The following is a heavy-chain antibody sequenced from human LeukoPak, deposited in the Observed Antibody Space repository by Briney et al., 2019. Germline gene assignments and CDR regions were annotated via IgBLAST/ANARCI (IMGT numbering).Heavy chain of an antibody. CDR2: ISAYNGNT. CDR3: ARVVGLSFDY. Sequence: GASVTVSFKSSGYTFTIYGISWVRQAPGQGNEWMGWISAYNGNTNFAQKLQGRVTMTTDTSTSTAYMELRSLRSDDTAVYYCARVVGLSFDYWGQGTLVTVSS. V-gene: IGHV1-18*01. D-gene: IGHD2-21*01. J-gene: IGHJ4*02. CDR1: GYTFTIYG.